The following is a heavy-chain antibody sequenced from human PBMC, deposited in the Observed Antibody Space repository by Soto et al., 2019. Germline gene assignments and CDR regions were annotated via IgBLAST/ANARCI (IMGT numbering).Heavy chain of an antibody. CDR3: AREAAGFDI. CDR2: IYYGGTT. J-gene: IGHJ3*02. CDR1: GFTVSDDH. V-gene: IGHV3-53*02. Sequence: EMQLVETGGGLIQPGGSLRLSCAASGFTVSDDHMSWVRQAPGRGPEWASVIYYGGTTYYADSVQGRFTISRDKSKNTLYLQMNDLRADDTAVYYCAREAAGFDIWGQGTMVSVSS.